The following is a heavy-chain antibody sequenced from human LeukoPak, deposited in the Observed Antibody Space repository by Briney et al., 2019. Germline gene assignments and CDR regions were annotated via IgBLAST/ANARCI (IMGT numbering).Heavy chain of an antibody. CDR2: ISGSGSST. CDR1: GFTFSSYA. CDR3: AKSMVLELPFYFNY. J-gene: IGHJ4*02. Sequence: QAGGSQRLSCAASGFTFSSYAMSWVRQAPGKGLEWVSAISGSGSSTYYADSVKGRFTISRDNSKNTLYLQMNSLRAEDTAVYYCAKSMVLELPFYFNYWGQGTLVTVSS. V-gene: IGHV3-23*01. D-gene: IGHD1-7*01.